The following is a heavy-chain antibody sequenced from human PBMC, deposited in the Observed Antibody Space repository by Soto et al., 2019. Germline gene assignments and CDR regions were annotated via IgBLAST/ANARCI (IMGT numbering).Heavy chain of an antibody. D-gene: IGHD1-20*01. CDR2: IWYDGSNK. V-gene: IGHV3-33*01. CDR3: ARDGIIEESYYYYGMDV. Sequence: GGSLRLSCAASGFTFSSYGMHWVRQAPGKGLEWVAVIWYDGSNKYYADSVKGRFTISRDNSKNTLYLQMNSLRAEDTAVYYCARDGIIEESYYYYGMDVWGQGTTVTVSS. CDR1: GFTFSSYG. J-gene: IGHJ6*02.